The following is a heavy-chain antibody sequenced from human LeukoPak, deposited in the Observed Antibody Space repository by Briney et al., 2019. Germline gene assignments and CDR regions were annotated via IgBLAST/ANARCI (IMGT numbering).Heavy chain of an antibody. CDR3: AKSGGYGLIDY. CDR1: GGSFSDYY. D-gene: IGHD1-26*01. Sequence: SETLSLTCGVYGGSFSDYYWSWIRQPPGKGLEWIGEINHSGSTNYNPSLKSRVTISVDTSKNQFSLKVNSVTAADTGMYYCAKSGGYGLIDYWGQGTLVTVSS. CDR2: INHSGST. J-gene: IGHJ4*02. V-gene: IGHV4-34*01.